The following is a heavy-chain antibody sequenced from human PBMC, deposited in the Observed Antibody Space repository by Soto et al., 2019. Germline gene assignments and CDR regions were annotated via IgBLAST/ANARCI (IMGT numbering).Heavy chain of an antibody. CDR3: TRFASTLSWFFDL. V-gene: IGHV3-73*02. Sequence: EVQLVESGGGLVQPGGSLKLSCAASGFTFSGSAMHWVRQASGKGLEWVGRIRSKGNNYATECGASVNGRFTISRDDSKNTAYLQMNSLKTEDTAVYYCTRFASTLSWFFDLWGRGSLVTVSS. CDR1: GFTFSGSA. D-gene: IGHD3-16*02. CDR2: IRSKGNNYAT. J-gene: IGHJ2*01.